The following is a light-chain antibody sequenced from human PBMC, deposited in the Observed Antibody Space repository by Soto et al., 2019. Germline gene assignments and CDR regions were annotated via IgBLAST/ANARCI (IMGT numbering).Light chain of an antibody. CDR2: WAS. V-gene: IGKV4-1*01. Sequence: EIVMTQSPDSLAVSLGERATINCKSSQSVLYSSNNKNYLAWYQQKPGQPPKLLIYWASTRESGVPDRFSGSWSGTDFTLTISSLQAEDVAVYYCQQYYSTPWTFGQGTKVEIK. CDR3: QQYYSTPWT. J-gene: IGKJ1*01. CDR1: QSVLYSSNNKNY.